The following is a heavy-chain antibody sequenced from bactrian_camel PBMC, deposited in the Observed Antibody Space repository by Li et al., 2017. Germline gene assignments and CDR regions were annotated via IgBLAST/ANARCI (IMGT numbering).Heavy chain of an antibody. CDR3: ATGGGRTPGRQGYFGY. D-gene: IGHD2*01. Sequence: VQLVESGGGLVQPGESLRLSCAASGSTYSTYYRGWVRQAPGKGLEWVSSIYYDGKNTYYADSVKGRFTISRDNAKNTLYLQMNGLKPEDTAVYYCATGGGRTPGRQGYFGYWGQGTQVTVS. J-gene: IGHJ6*01. CDR2: IYYDGKNT. V-gene: IGHV3-2*01. CDR1: GSTYSTYY.